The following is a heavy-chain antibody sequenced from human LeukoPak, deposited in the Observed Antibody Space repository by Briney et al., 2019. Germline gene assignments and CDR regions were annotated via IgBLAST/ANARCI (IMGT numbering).Heavy chain of an antibody. J-gene: IGHJ6*02. D-gene: IGHD2-2*01. CDR1: GFTFSTYA. Sequence: GGSLRLSCAASGFTFSTYAMHWVRQAPGKGLEWVAFISSAGTTTYYADSVKGRFTISRDNSKNTLYLQMNSLRAEDTAVYYCAARYCSSTSCWYYYYYGMDVWGQGTTVTVSS. CDR3: AARYCSSTSCWYYYYYGMDV. V-gene: IGHV3-30-3*01. CDR2: ISSAGTTT.